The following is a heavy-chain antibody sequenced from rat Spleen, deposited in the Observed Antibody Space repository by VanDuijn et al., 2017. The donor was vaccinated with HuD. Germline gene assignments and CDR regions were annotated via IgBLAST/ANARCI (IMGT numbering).Heavy chain of an antibody. J-gene: IGHJ4*01. V-gene: IGHV3-3*01. CDR2: RNSAGTT. CDR3: ARSAILRIVRDVMDA. D-gene: IGHD1-6*01. CDR1: GYSITNTYI. Sequence: EVQLQESGPGLVKPSQSLSLTCSVTGYSITNTYIWNWIRKFPGNKLEWMGYRNSAGTTNYNPSLKIRISITSDTSKNQFFLQVNSVTTEDTATYYCARSAILRIVRDVMDAWGQGTSVTVSS.